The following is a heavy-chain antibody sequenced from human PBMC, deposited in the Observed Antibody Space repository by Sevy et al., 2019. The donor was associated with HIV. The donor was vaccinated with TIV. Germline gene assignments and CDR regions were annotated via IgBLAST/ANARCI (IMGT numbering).Heavy chain of an antibody. Sequence: GGSLRLSCAASGFTFSSYAMSWVRQAPGKGLEWVSAISGSGGSTYYAGSVKGRFTISRDNSKNTLYLQMNSLRAEDTAVYYCAKEGGDIVLMVYAIENWFDPWGQGTLVTVSS. D-gene: IGHD2-8*01. CDR3: AKEGGDIVLMVYAIENWFDP. CDR2: ISGSGGST. J-gene: IGHJ5*02. V-gene: IGHV3-23*01. CDR1: GFTFSSYA.